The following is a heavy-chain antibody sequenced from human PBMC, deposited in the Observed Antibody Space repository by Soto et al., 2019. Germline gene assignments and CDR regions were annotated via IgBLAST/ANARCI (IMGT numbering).Heavy chain of an antibody. V-gene: IGHV1-2*04. CDR3: ARAHCGGDCYSGVDY. J-gene: IGHJ4*02. Sequence: QVQLVQSGAEVKKPGASVKVSCKASGYTFTGYYMHWVRQAPGQGLEWRGWINPNSGGTNYAQKFQGWVTMTRDTSISTAYMELSRLRSDDTAVYYCARAHCGGDCYSGVDYWGQGTLVTVSS. CDR2: INPNSGGT. D-gene: IGHD2-21*02. CDR1: GYTFTGYY.